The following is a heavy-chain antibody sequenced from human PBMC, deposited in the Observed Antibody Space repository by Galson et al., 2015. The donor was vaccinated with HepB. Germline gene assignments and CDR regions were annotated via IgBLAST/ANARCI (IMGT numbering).Heavy chain of an antibody. V-gene: IGHV3-23*01. D-gene: IGHD3-22*01. Sequence: SLRLSCAASGFTFSSYAMSWVRQAPGKGLEWVSAISGSGGSTYYADSVKGRFTISRDNSKNTLYLQMNSLRAEDTAVYYCAKDGVDSSGYYDWGQGTMVTVSS. J-gene: IGHJ3*01. CDR2: ISGSGGST. CDR3: AKDGVDSSGYYD. CDR1: GFTFSSYA.